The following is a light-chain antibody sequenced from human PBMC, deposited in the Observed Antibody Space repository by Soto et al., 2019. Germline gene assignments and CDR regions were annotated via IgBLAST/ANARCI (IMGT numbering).Light chain of an antibody. J-gene: IGKJ4*01. CDR3: QQHNNWPLT. CDR2: DAS. CDR1: QSVTTF. V-gene: IGKV3-11*01. Sequence: EIVLTQSPVTLSLSPGERATLSCRASQSVTTFLAWYQQKPGQAPRLLIYDASKRATGIPARFSGSGSGTDFTLTISSLEPEDFAVYYCQQHNNWPLTFGGGTKVEIK.